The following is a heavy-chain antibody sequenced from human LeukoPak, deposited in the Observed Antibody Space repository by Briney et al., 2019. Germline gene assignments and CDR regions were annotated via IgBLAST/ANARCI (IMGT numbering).Heavy chain of an antibody. Sequence: PGGSLRLSCAASGFTFSSHAMSWVRQAPGKGLEYVSAIIGGADSTYYADSVKGRFTISRDNSKNTLYLQMNSLRAEDTAVYYCAKGGYNWNYFDYWGQGTLVTVSS. CDR2: IIGGADST. CDR3: AKGGYNWNYFDY. V-gene: IGHV3-23*01. D-gene: IGHD1-20*01. J-gene: IGHJ4*02. CDR1: GFTFSSHA.